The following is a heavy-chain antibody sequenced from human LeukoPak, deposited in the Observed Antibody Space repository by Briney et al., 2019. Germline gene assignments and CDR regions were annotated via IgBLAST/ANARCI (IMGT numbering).Heavy chain of an antibody. CDR2: INHSEGT. D-gene: IGHD3-10*01. Sequence: SETLSLTCAVYGGSFSRYYWRWIRQPPAKGLDWNGEINHSEGTNYNQSLKSRVTISVDTSKNQFSLKLSSVTAADTAVYYCARSQLLWFGELSHYFDYWGQGTLVTVSS. CDR3: ARSQLLWFGELSHYFDY. CDR1: GGSFSRYY. J-gene: IGHJ4*02. V-gene: IGHV4-34*01.